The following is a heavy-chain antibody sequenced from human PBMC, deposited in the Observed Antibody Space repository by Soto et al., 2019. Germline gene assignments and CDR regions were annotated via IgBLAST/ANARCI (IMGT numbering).Heavy chain of an antibody. CDR1: GVSISSGGYY. CDR2: IYRSGST. V-gene: IGHV4-30-2*01. CDR3: ARGKTNYFFDL. Sequence: TCTVSGVSISSGGYYWTWIRQPPGKGLEWVGYIYRSGSTYYNPSLKSPVSISLDKSKNQFSRNLTSVTAADTAVYYCARGKTNYFFDLWGQGHLVTVYS. J-gene: IGHJ4*02. D-gene: IGHD3-10*01.